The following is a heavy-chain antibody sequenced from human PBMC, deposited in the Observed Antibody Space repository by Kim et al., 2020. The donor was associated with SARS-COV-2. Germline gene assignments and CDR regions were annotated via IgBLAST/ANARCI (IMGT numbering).Heavy chain of an antibody. Sequence: ASVKVSCKVSGYTLTELSMHWVRQAPGKGLEWMGGFDPEDGETIYAQKFQGRVTMTEDTSTDTAYMELSSLRSEDTAVYYCATPYGDPPHYYYGMDVWGQGTTVTVSS. J-gene: IGHJ6*02. CDR3: ATPYGDPPHYYYGMDV. D-gene: IGHD4-17*01. CDR1: GYTLTELS. CDR2: FDPEDGET. V-gene: IGHV1-24*01.